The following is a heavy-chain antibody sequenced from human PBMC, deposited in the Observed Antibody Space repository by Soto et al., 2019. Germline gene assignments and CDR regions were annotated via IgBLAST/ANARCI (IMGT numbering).Heavy chain of an antibody. CDR3: ARGWGAIGTRPYYYGMDV. J-gene: IGHJ6*02. CDR1: GGTFSSYT. Sequence: SVKVSCKASGGTFSSYTISWVRQAPGQGLEWMGRIIPILGIANYAQKFQGRVTITADKSTSTAYMELSSLRSEDTAVYYCARGWGAIGTRPYYYGMDVWGQGTTVTVSS. D-gene: IGHD6-6*01. CDR2: IIPILGIA. V-gene: IGHV1-69*02.